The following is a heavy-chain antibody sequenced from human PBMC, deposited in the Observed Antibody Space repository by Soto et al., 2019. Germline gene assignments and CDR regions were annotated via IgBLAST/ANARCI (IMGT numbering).Heavy chain of an antibody. V-gene: IGHV4-31*03. D-gene: IGHD2-2*02. Sequence: QVQLQESGPGLVKPSQTLSLTCTVSGGSISSGGYYWSWIRQHPGKGLEWIGDIYYSGSTYYNPSLKSRVTISVDTSKNQFSLKLSSVTAADTAVYYCARYCSSTSCYTPNFDYWGQGTLVTVSS. CDR2: IYYSGST. CDR1: GGSISSGGYY. CDR3: ARYCSSTSCYTPNFDY. J-gene: IGHJ4*02.